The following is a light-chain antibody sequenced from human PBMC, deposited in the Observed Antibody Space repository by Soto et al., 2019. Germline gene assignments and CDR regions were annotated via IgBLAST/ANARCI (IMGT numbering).Light chain of an antibody. Sequence: DIPMTQSPSTLSASVGDRVTITCRASQSISSWLAWYQQKPGKAPKLLIYDASSLESGVPSRFSGSGSGTEFTLTISSLQPDDFATYYCQQYNSSWTVGQGTKVEIK. CDR1: QSISSW. CDR3: QQYNSSWT. V-gene: IGKV1-5*01. J-gene: IGKJ1*01. CDR2: DAS.